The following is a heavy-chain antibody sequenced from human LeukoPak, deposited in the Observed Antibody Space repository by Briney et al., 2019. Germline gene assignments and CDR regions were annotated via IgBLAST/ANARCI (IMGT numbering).Heavy chain of an antibody. Sequence: PGGSLRLSCAASGFTFSSYGMHWVRQAPGKGLEWVAVISYDGSNKYCADSVKGRFTISRDNSKNTLYLQMNSLRAEDTAVYYCAKDQGSYYWGDAFNIWAKGQWSPSLQ. CDR2: ISYDGSNK. V-gene: IGHV3-30*18. CDR3: AKDQGSYYWGDAFNI. CDR1: GFTFSSYG. D-gene: IGHD1-26*01. J-gene: IGHJ3*02.